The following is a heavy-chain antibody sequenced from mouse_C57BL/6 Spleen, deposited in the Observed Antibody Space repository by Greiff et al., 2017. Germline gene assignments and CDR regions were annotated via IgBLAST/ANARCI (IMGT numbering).Heavy chain of an antibody. J-gene: IGHJ2*01. D-gene: IGHD1-1*02. CDR3: AREDMGLEYFDY. Sequence: QVQLQQSGAELARPGASVKLSCKASGYTFTSYGISWVKQRTGQGLEWIGEIYPRSGNTYYNEKFKGKATLTADKSSSTAYMELRSLTSEDSAVYFCAREDMGLEYFDYWGQGTTLTVSS. CDR2: IYPRSGNT. V-gene: IGHV1-81*01. CDR1: GYTFTSYG.